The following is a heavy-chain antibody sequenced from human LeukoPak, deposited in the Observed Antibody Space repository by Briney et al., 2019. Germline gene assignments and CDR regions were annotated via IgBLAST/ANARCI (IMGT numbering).Heavy chain of an antibody. Sequence: PSETLSLTCTVSGGSISSSSYYWGWIRQPPGKGLEWIGSIYYSGSTYYNPSLKSRVTISVDTSKNQFSLKLSSVTAADTAVYYCARVAGVWLLTYNWFDPWGQGTLVTVSS. CDR1: GGSISSSSYY. V-gene: IGHV4-39*07. J-gene: IGHJ5*02. CDR3: ARVAGVWLLTYNWFDP. CDR2: IYYSGST. D-gene: IGHD3-22*01.